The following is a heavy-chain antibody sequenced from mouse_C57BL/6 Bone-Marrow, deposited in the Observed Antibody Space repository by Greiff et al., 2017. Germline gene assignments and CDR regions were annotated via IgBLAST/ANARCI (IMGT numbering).Heavy chain of an antibody. V-gene: IGHV5-4*01. CDR3: AREIPDYGSSFYYAMDY. D-gene: IGHD1-1*01. J-gene: IGHJ4*01. Sequence: DVMLVESGGGLVKPGGSLKLSCAASGFTFSSYAMSLVRQTPEKRLEWVATISDGGSYTYYPDNVKGRFTISRDNAKNNLYLQMSHLKSEDTAMYYCAREIPDYGSSFYYAMDYWGQGTSVTVSS. CDR1: GFTFSSYA. CDR2: ISDGGSYT.